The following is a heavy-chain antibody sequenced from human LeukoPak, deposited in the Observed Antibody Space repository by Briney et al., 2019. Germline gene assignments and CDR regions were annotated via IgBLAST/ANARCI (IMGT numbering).Heavy chain of an antibody. CDR3: ARDHGLWSGPYYYMDV. V-gene: IGHV4-38-2*02. D-gene: IGHD3-3*01. Sequence: SETLSLTCIVSGYSISSGYYWGWIRQPPGKGLEWIGTIYHSGSTYYNPSLKSRVTISVDTSKNQFSLKLSSVTAADTAVYYCARDHGLWSGPYYYMDVWGKGTTVTVSS. CDR2: IYHSGST. J-gene: IGHJ6*03. CDR1: GYSISSGYY.